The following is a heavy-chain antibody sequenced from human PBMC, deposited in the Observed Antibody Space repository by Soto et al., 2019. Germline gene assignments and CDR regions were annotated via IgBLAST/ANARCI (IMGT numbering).Heavy chain of an antibody. CDR1: GYTFTAYY. Sequence: QVQLVQSGAEVKEPGDSVRVSCEASGYTFTAYYIHWVRQAPGQGLEWMGWINPKFGDTTYAQDFQGRVSMTRDMSISTVYMELSRLTSDDTAIYYCARNMDYYGPGSGNGHGFWGQGTTVTVFS. CDR2: INPKFGDT. V-gene: IGHV1-2*02. D-gene: IGHD3-10*01. J-gene: IGHJ6*02. CDR3: ARNMDYYGPGSGNGHGF.